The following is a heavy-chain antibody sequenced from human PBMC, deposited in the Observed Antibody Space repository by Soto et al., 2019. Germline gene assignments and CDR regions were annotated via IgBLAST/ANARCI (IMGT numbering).Heavy chain of an antibody. D-gene: IGHD3-22*01. CDR2: IDPSDSYT. CDR3: ERARYYYASRGTYADAFDI. J-gene: IGHJ3*02. Sequence: PGESLKISCKGSGYSFTSYWISWVRQMPGKGLEWMGRIDPSDSYTNYSPSFQGHVTISADKSISTAYLQWSSLKASDTAMYYCERARYYYASRGTYADAFDIWGQGTMVTVSS. CDR1: GYSFTSYW. V-gene: IGHV5-10-1*01.